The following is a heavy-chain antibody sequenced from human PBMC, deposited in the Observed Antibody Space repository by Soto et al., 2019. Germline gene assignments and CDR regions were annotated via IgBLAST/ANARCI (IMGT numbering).Heavy chain of an antibody. J-gene: IGHJ4*02. CDR3: ARGSVDTVDSSGFYDY. Sequence: SETLSLTCAVYGGSFSAYYWSWIRQPPGKGLEWIGEINHSGGTSYNPSLKSRVTISVDTSKSQFSLKLTSVTAADRAVYYCARGSVDTVDSSGFYDYWGQGTLVTVSS. CDR2: INHSGGT. CDR1: GGSFSAYY. D-gene: IGHD3-22*01. V-gene: IGHV4-34*01.